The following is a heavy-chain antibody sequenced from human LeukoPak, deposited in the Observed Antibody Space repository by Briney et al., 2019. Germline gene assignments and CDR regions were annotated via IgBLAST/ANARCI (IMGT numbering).Heavy chain of an antibody. CDR2: INPSGGST. D-gene: IGHD5-12*01. V-gene: IGHV1-46*01. CDR1: GYTFTSYY. J-gene: IGHJ5*02. CDR3: ARAHGEGLRIQYNWFDP. Sequence: ASVKVSCEASGYTFTSYYMHWVRQAPGQGLEWMGIINPSGGSTSYAQKFQGRVTMTRDTSTSTVYMELSSLRSEDAAVYYCARAHGEGLRIQYNWFDPWGQGTLVTVSS.